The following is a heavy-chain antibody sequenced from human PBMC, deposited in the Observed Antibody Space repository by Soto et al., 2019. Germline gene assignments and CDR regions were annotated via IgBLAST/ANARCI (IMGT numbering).Heavy chain of an antibody. Sequence: ESGGGLVKPGGSLRLSCAASGFTFRSYSMNWVRQAPGKGLEWVSSISSSSSYIYYADSVKGRFTISRDNAKNSLYLQMNSLRAEDTAVYYCARDWGYYYYYGMDVWGQGTTVTVSS. CDR2: ISSSSSYI. J-gene: IGHJ6*02. V-gene: IGHV3-21*01. CDR1: GFTFRSYS. D-gene: IGHD3-16*01. CDR3: ARDWGYYYYYGMDV.